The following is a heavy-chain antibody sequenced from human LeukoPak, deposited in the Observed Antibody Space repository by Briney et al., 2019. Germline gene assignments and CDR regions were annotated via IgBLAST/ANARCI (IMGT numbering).Heavy chain of an antibody. CDR3: GRDPNGDYIGTFDM. CDR1: GFTFSRYA. V-gene: IGHV3-23*01. D-gene: IGHD4-17*01. CDR2: ISGSGGST. Sequence: GGSLRLSCAASGFTFSRYAMTWVRQTPGKGLEWVSAISGSGGSTYYADSVKGRFTISRDNSKNTLYLQMNSLRAEDTAVYYCGRDPNGDYIGTFDMWGRGTMVSVSS. J-gene: IGHJ3*02.